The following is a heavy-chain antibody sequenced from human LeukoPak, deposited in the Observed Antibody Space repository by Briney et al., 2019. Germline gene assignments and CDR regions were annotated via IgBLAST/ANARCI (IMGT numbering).Heavy chain of an antibody. D-gene: IGHD3-3*01. J-gene: IGHJ4*02. CDR2: ISSNGGST. V-gene: IGHV3-64*01. CDR3: ARDGYDFWSGYRYFDY. Sequence: TGGSLRLSCAASGFTFSSYAMHWVRQAPGKGLEYVSAISSNGGSTYYANSVKGRFTISRDNSKNTLYLQMGSLRAEDMAVYYCARDGYDFWSGYRYFDYWGQGTLVTVSS. CDR1: GFTFSSYA.